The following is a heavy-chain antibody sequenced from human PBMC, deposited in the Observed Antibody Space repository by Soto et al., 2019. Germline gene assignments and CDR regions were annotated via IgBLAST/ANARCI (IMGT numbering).Heavy chain of an antibody. Sequence: EVQLVESGGGLVQPGGSLRLSCAASGFTFSSYSMNWVRQPPGKGLEWVSYISSSSSTIYNADSVKGRFTISRDNAKNSLYLQMNSLRAEDTAVYYCARDREELRFLEWLPIPEKFGYWGQGSLVTVAS. CDR1: GFTFSSYS. CDR2: ISSSSSTI. D-gene: IGHD3-3*01. V-gene: IGHV3-48*01. J-gene: IGHJ4*02. CDR3: ARDREELRFLEWLPIPEKFGY.